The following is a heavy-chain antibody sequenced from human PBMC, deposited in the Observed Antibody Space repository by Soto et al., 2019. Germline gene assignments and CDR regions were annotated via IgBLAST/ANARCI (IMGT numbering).Heavy chain of an antibody. Sequence: QLLESGPGLVKPSETLSLTCTVSGGSISSSSYYWGWIRQPPGKGLEWIGSIYYSGSTYYNPSLKSRVTISVDTSKNQFSLKLSSVTAADTAVYYCARQAYGSGSYSPPYFDYWGQGTLVTVSS. CDR1: GGSISSSSYY. CDR2: IYYSGST. J-gene: IGHJ4*02. CDR3: ARQAYGSGSYSPPYFDY. V-gene: IGHV4-39*01. D-gene: IGHD3-10*01.